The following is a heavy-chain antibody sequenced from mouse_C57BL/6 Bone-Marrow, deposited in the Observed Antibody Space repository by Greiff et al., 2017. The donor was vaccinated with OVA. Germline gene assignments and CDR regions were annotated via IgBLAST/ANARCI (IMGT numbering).Heavy chain of an antibody. CDR2: IYPSDSDT. CDR1: GYTFTSYW. Sequence: VQLQQPGAELVRPGSSVKLSCKASGYTFTSYWMDWVKQRPGQGLEWIGNIYPSDSDTHYNQKFKDKVTLTVDKSSSTAYMQLSSLTYEDSAVYYCARQEEYYGYFDYWGQGTTLTVSS. D-gene: IGHD1-1*01. V-gene: IGHV1-61*01. CDR3: ARQEEYYGYFDY. J-gene: IGHJ2*01.